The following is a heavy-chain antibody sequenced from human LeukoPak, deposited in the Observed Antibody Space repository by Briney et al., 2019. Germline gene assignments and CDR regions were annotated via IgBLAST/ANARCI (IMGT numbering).Heavy chain of an antibody. J-gene: IGHJ4*02. D-gene: IGHD3-9*01. Sequence: GGSLRLSCAASGFTFSSYAMSWVRQAPGKGLEWVSAISGSGGSTYYADSVKGRFAVSRDNSKNTLYLQMNSLRAEDTAVYYCAKGDLSYDILTGRIDYWGQGTLVTVSS. CDR2: ISGSGGST. CDR3: AKGDLSYDILTGRIDY. CDR1: GFTFSSYA. V-gene: IGHV3-23*01.